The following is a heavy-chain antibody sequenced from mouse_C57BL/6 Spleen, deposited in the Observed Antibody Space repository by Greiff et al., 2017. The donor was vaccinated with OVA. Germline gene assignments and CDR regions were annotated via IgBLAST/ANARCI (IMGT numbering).Heavy chain of an antibody. CDR3: ARSGGSLDY. Sequence: VQLKESGPELVKPGASVKISCKASGYSFTGYYMNWVKQSPEKSLEWIGEINPSTGGTTYNQKFKAKATLTADKSSSTAYMQLSSLTYEDSAVYYCARSGGSLDYWGQGTTLTVSS. D-gene: IGHD1-1*01. CDR2: INPSTGGT. J-gene: IGHJ2*01. CDR1: GYSFTGYY. V-gene: IGHV1-42*01.